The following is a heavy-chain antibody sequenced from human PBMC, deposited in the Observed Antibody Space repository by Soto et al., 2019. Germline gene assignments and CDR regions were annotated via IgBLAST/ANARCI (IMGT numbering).Heavy chain of an antibody. V-gene: IGHV3-74*01. Sequence: EVQLVESGGGLVQPGGSLRLSCVASGFTFTNYWVHWVHQAPGRGLVWVSRINGDGSSRFYADSVRGRFTISRDNAENTLYLQMNSLRAEDTAVYYCARGVRNYYAMDVWGQGTTVTVSS. J-gene: IGHJ6*02. CDR2: INGDGSSR. CDR3: ARGVRNYYAMDV. CDR1: GFTFTNYW.